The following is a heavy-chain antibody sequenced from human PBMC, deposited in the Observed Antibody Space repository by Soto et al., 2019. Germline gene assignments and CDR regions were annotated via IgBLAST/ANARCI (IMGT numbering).Heavy chain of an antibody. D-gene: IGHD2-15*01. J-gene: IGHJ4*02. Sequence: QLQLQESGPGLVKPSETLSLTCTVSGGSISSSSYYWGWIRQPPGKGLEWIGSIYYSGSTYYNPSLKRRVTISVDTSKNQFSLKLSSVTAADTAVYYCARHDCSGGSCYLFDYWGQGTLVTVSS. CDR1: GGSISSSSYY. CDR3: ARHDCSGGSCYLFDY. V-gene: IGHV4-39*01. CDR2: IYYSGST.